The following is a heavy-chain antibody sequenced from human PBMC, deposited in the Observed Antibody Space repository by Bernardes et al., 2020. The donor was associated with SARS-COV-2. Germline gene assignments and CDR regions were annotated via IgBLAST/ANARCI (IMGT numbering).Heavy chain of an antibody. CDR1: GFTFSRYW. J-gene: IGHJ4*02. D-gene: IGHD6-13*01. CDR3: AREVGYNFDY. V-gene: IGHV3-74*01. CDR2: INSDGSST. Sequence: GGYLSRSSAAAGFTFSRYWIHWVRPAPGKGLVWVSHINSDGSSTSYADSVKGRFTISRDNAKNTLYLQMNSLRAEDTAMYYCAREVGYNFDYWGQGTLVTVSS.